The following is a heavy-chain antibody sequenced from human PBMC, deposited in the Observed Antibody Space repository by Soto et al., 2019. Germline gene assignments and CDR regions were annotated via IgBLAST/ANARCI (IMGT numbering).Heavy chain of an antibody. V-gene: IGHV3-33*02. CDR2: IHHDGRST. CDR1: GFTFSTYG. CDR3: ARWIRSLNSDY. J-gene: IGHJ4*02. Sequence: QVQLVESGGGVVQPGTSLRLACAASGFTFSTYGMHWFRQAPGKGLEWVASIHHDGRSTYYAATAKARFTVSEYNSTNTLFLQMDSLIVGDTTVYFCARWIRSLNSDYWGQGTLLIVSS. D-gene: IGHD2-2*03.